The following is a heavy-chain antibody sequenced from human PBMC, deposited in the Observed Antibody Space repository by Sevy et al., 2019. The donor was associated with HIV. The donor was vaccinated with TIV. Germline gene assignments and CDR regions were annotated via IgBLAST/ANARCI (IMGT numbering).Heavy chain of an antibody. CDR2: IKRDGSEK. Sequence: GGSLRLSCAASGFTFSNYWMSWVRQAPGKGLEWVANIKRDGSEKYYVASVKGRFTISRDNAKNSLHLQMYSLRAEDTAVYYCARDCSSTKCLWGLDVWGQGTTVTVSS. CDR1: GFTFSNYW. V-gene: IGHV3-7*03. CDR3: ARDCSSTKCLWGLDV. D-gene: IGHD2-2*01. J-gene: IGHJ6*02.